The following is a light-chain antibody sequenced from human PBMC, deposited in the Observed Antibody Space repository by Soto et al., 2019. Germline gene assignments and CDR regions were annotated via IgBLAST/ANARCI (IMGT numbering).Light chain of an antibody. J-gene: IGKJ1*01. V-gene: IGKV3-20*01. CDR1: QSVSSSY. CDR3: QKYGGSPAWT. CDR2: GAS. Sequence: EIVLTQSPGTLSLSPGERATLSCRASQSVSSSYLAWYQQKPGQAPRLLIYGASSRATGIPDRFSGSGSGTDVTLTISRLEPEDFAVYYCQKYGGSPAWTFGQGTKVAIK.